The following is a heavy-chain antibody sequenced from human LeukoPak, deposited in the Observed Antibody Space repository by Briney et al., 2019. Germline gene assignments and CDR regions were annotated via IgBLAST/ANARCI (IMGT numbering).Heavy chain of an antibody. V-gene: IGHV1-69*04. D-gene: IGHD5-18*01. CDR3: ARIRNYGYEGDL. Sequence: GSSVKVSCKASGGTFSSYAINWVRQAPGQGLEWMGRIIPILGITNYAQKFQGRITITADKSTTTANMELSSLRSEDTAMYYCARIRNYGYEGDLWGQGILVTVSS. J-gene: IGHJ5*02. CDR1: GGTFSSYA. CDR2: IIPILGIT.